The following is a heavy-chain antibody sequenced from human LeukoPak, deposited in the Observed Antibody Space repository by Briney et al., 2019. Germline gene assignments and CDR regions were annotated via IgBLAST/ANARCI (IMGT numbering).Heavy chain of an antibody. J-gene: IGHJ4*02. V-gene: IGHV4-39*07. D-gene: IGHD1-26*01. CDR3: ARVTAGIVGATIIDY. CDR2: IYYSGST. CDR1: GVSISSSSSD. Sequence: SETLSLTCTVSGVSISSSSSDWGWVRQPPGKGLEWIGTIYYSGSTYDNPALKSRITISVEKAKNRFSLKLSCVTAADTAVYYCARVTAGIVGATIIDYWGQGTLVTVSS.